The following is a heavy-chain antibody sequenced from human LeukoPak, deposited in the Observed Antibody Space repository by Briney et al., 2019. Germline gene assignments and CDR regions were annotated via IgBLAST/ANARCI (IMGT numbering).Heavy chain of an antibody. CDR3: ARGSLMTTVTTSGY. V-gene: IGHV3-7*01. CDR1: GFTFSSYS. J-gene: IGHJ4*02. CDR2: IKQDGSQK. Sequence: GGSLRLSCAASGFTFSSYSMHWVRQAPGKGLERVANIKQDGSQKYYVDSVKGRFTISRDNARNSLYLQMNSLRDEDTAVYYCARGSLMTTVTTSGYWGQGTLVTVSS. D-gene: IGHD4-17*01.